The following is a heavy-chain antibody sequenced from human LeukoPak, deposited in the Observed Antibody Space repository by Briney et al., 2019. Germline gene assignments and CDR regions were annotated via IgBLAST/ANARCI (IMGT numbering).Heavy chain of an antibody. CDR3: VKITSVTGGDC. Sequence: PGGSLRLSCSASGFTFSAYAMYWVRQAPGKGLGYVSGISNNGGSSFYADSVKGRFTISRGNSKNTLYLQMSSLRAEDTAVYYCVKITSVTGGDCWGQGTRLTVSS. CDR2: ISNNGGSS. D-gene: IGHD1-1*01. CDR1: GFTFSAYA. V-gene: IGHV3-64D*09. J-gene: IGHJ4*02.